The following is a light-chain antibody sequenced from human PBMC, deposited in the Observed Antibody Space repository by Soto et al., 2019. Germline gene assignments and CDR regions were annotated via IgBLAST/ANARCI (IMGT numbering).Light chain of an antibody. CDR1: RSISLW. Sequence: DIQMTQSPSSLAASLGDRVTVPXRASRSISLWLAWYQQKPGXAPKXXXYDXSSLHSGVPSRLSGSGSGTEFTLTISSLQPDDFANYYCQHYKNYMFTFGQGTKVDIK. CDR2: DXS. CDR3: QHYKNYMFT. V-gene: IGKV1-5*01. J-gene: IGKJ1*01.